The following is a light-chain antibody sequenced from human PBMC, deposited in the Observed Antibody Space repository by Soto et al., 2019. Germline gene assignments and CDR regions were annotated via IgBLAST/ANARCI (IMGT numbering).Light chain of an antibody. V-gene: IGKV3-20*01. Sequence: EIMLTQSPGTLSLSPGERATLSCRASQSVYSSYLAWYQQKPGQAPRLLIYAASRRATGIPDRFSGSGSGTDFTLTISRLEPEDSAVYYCQQYGRSPRVLFTFGPGTKVDIK. CDR1: QSVYSSY. J-gene: IGKJ3*01. CDR2: AAS. CDR3: QQYGRSPRVLFT.